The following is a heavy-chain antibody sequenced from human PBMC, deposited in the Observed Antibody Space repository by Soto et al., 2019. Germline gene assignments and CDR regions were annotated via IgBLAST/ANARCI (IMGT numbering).Heavy chain of an antibody. CDR1: GYTFTSYY. CDR2: INPSGGST. J-gene: IGHJ6*02. CDR3: ARVLAEGPYYYYGMDV. Sequence: QVQLVQSGAEVKKPGASVKVSCKASGYTFTSYYMHWVRQAPGQGLEWMGIINPSGGSTSYAQKFQGRFTMTRDTSTSTVYMELSSLRSEDTAVYYCARVLAEGPYYYYGMDVWGQGTTVTVSS. V-gene: IGHV1-46*01.